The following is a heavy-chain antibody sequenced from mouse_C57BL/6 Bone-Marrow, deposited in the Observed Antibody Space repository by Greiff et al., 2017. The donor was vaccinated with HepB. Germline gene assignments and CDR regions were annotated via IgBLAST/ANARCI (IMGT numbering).Heavy chain of an antibody. CDR1: GYTFTDYY. V-gene: IGHV1-76*01. Sequence: VQRVESGAELVRPGASVKLSCKASGYTFTDYYINWVKQRPGQGLEWIARIYPGSGNTYYNEKFKGKATLTAEKSSSTAYMQLSSLTSEDSAVYFCARRDRMDYWGQGTSVTVSS. J-gene: IGHJ4*01. D-gene: IGHD2-14*01. CDR2: IYPGSGNT. CDR3: ARRDRMDY.